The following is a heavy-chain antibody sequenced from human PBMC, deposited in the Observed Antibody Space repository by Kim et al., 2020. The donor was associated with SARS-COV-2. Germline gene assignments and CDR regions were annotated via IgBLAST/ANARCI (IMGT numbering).Heavy chain of an antibody. D-gene: IGHD6-13*01. CDR2: IRGSGGST. Sequence: GGSLRLSCAASGFAYNTYAMSWVRQAPGKGLEWVSGIRGSGGSTEYADSVKGRFSISRDNSKNTVYLQMGSLRAEDTALYYCAKVTSGSSGWFEYFQNWGQGTLVAVSS. J-gene: IGHJ1*01. CDR3: AKVTSGSSGWFEYFQN. CDR1: GFAYNTYA. V-gene: IGHV3-23*01.